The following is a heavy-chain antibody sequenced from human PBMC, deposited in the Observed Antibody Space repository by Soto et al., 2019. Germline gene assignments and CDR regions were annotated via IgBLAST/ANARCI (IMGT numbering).Heavy chain of an antibody. V-gene: IGHV3-21*06. CDR3: ARESEDLTSNFDY. Sequence: GGSLRLSCAASGFTYTRYSMNWVRQAPGKGLEWVSSISSTTNYIYYGDSMKGRFTISRDNAKNSLYLEMNSLRAEDTAVYYCARESEDLTSNFDYWGQGTLVTVSS. CDR1: GFTYTRYS. J-gene: IGHJ4*02. CDR2: ISSTTNYI.